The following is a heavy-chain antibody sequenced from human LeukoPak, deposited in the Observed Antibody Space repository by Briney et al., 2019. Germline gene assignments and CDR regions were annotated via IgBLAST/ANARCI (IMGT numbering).Heavy chain of an antibody. CDR1: GYTFTGYY. V-gene: IGHV1-2*02. D-gene: IGHD2-15*01. J-gene: IGHJ4*02. CDR2: INPNGGGT. CDR3: ARDPGYCSGGSCYLD. Sequence: ASVKVSCKASGYTFTGYYMHWVRQAPGQGLEWMGWINPNGGGTNYAQKFQGRVTMTRDTSISTAYMELSRLRSDDTAVYYCARDPGYCSGGSCYLDWGQGTLVTVSS.